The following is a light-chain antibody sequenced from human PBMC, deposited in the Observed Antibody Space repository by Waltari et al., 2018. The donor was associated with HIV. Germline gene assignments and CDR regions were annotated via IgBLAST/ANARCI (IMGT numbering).Light chain of an antibody. Sequence: QSALTQPASVSGSPGQSITISCTGTSSDVGGYNYVSWYQRHPGKAPKLMIYDVSNRPSGVSNRFSGSRSGNTASLTISGLQAEDDADYYCSSYTSSSTRVFGGGTTVTVL. CDR2: DVS. V-gene: IGLV2-14*03. J-gene: IGLJ3*02. CDR1: SSDVGGYNY. CDR3: SSYTSSSTRV.